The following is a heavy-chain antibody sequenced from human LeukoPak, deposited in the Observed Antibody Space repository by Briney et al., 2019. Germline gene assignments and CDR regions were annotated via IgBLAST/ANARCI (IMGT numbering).Heavy chain of an antibody. CDR3: AKAQWVAARPNWFDP. CDR2: ISGSGGST. CDR1: GFTFSSYA. J-gene: IGHJ5*02. V-gene: IGHV3-23*01. D-gene: IGHD6-6*01. Sequence: GGSLRLSCAASGFTFSSYAMSWVRQAPGKGLEWVSAISGSGGSTYYADSVKGRFTISRDNSKNTLYLQMNSLRDEDTAVYYCAKAQWVAARPNWFDPWGQGTLVTVSS.